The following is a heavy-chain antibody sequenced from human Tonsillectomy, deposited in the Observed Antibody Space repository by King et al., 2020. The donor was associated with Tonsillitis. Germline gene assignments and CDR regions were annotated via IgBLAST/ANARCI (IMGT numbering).Heavy chain of an antibody. J-gene: IGHJ4*02. V-gene: IGHV3-64D*06. CDR1: GFTFSSYA. Sequence: VQLVESGGGLVQPGGSLRLSCSASGFTFSSYAMHWVRQAPGKGLEYVSAISSNGGSTYYADSVKGRFTISRDNSKNTLYLQMSSLRAEDTAVYYCVKDRCESSSAFDYWGQGTLVTVSS. D-gene: IGHD6-6*01. CDR3: VKDRCESSSAFDY. CDR2: ISSNGGST.